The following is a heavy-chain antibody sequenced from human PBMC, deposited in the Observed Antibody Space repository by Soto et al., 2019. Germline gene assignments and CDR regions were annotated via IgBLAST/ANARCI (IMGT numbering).Heavy chain of an antibody. CDR1: GGSFSGYY. V-gene: IGHV4-34*01. CDR3: AGLKRGVYGYYYYYYMDV. J-gene: IGHJ6*03. CDR2: INHSGST. D-gene: IGHD6-13*01. Sequence: QVQLQQWGAGLLKPSETLSLTCAVYGGSFSGYYWSWIRQPPGKGLEWIGEINHSGSTNYNPSLKSRVTISVDTSKNQFSLKLSSVTAADTAVYYCAGLKRGVYGYYYYYYMDVWGKGTTVTVSS.